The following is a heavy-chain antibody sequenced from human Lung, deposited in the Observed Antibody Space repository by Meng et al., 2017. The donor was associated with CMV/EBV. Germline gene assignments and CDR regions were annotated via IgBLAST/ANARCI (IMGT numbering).Heavy chain of an antibody. D-gene: IGHD3-10*01. V-gene: IGHV4-30-4*01. CDR2: IFYDGSA. CDR1: GVCVRSADYC. J-gene: IGHJ4*02. Sequence: GVCVRSADYCCWWSRQPGGGGVGWVGCIFYDGSAYYAPSLKGRLSISVDTSKSQFSLELRSLTAADTAVYYCVREILAPINYYFDSWGQGTLVTVSS. CDR3: VREILAPINYYFDS.